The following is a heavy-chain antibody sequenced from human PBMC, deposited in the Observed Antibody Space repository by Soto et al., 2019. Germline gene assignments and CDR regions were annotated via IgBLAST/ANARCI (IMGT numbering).Heavy chain of an antibody. CDR2: IKKDGSEG. D-gene: IGHD3-9*01. CDR3: ATSSDTGYIFDF. CDR1: GFAFSIYW. Sequence: GGSLRLSCAASGFAFSIYWMSWVRQAPGQGREWVANIKKDGSEGYYVDSVKGRFTISRDSPKNSLYLQMNSLRAEDTAVYYCATSSDTGYIFDFWGQGTLVTVSS. V-gene: IGHV3-7*01. J-gene: IGHJ4*02.